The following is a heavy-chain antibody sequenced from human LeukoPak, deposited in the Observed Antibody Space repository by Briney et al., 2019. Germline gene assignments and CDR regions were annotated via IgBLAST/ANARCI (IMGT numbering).Heavy chain of an antibody. CDR2: ISYDGSNK. J-gene: IGHJ3*02. CDR3: AKERDAFDI. V-gene: IGHV3-30*18. Sequence: GGSLRLSYAASGFTFSSYGMHWVRQAPGKGLEWVAVISYDGSNKYYADSVKGRFTISRDNSKNTLYLQMNSLRAEDTAVYYCAKERDAFDIWGQGTMVTVSS. CDR1: GFTFSSYG.